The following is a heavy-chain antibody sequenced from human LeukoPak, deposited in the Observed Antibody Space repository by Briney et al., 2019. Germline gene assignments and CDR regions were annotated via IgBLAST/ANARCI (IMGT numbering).Heavy chain of an antibody. D-gene: IGHD5-12*01. CDR3: ARHNHGYDWDF. CDR2: IWPDGSIK. V-gene: IGHV3-33*08. J-gene: IGHJ4*02. CDR1: GFPFSSYG. Sequence: GGSLRLSCAASGFPFSSYGMHWVRQGPGKGLVWVTVIWPDGSIKYYADSVKGRFTVSRDNSKNTLYLQMNSLRAEDTAVYYCARHNHGYDWDFWGQGTLVTVSS.